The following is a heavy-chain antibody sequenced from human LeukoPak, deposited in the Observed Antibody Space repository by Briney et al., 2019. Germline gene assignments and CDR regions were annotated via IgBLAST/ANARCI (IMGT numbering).Heavy chain of an antibody. CDR2: INPAGGST. CDR3: ARYNGDLTGGFDN. V-gene: IGHV1-46*01. CDR1: GYTFANYG. Sequence: ASVKVSCKASGYTFANYGINWVRQAPGQGLEWMGIINPAGGSTGYAQKFQGRVTMTRDTSTSTVYMELSSLRSEDTAVYYCARYNGDLTGGFDNWGQGTLVTVSS. J-gene: IGHJ4*02. D-gene: IGHD4-17*01.